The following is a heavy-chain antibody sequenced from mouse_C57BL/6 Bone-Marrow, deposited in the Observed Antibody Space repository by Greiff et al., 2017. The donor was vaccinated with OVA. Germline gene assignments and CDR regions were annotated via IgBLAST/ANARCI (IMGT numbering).Heavy chain of an antibody. D-gene: IGHD1-1*01. CDR2: INPNNGGT. CDR1: GYTFTDYN. V-gene: IGHV1-18*01. J-gene: IGHJ3*01. Sequence: VQLQQSGPELVKPGASVKIPCKASGYTFTDYNMDWVKQSHGQSLEWIGDINPNNGGTIYNQKFKGKATLTVDKSSSTAYMELRSLTSEDTAVYYCVYYYGSSLAYWGQGTLVTVSA. CDR3: VYYYGSSLAY.